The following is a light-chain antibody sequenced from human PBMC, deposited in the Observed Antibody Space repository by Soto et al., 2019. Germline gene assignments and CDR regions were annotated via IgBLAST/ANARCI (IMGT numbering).Light chain of an antibody. CDR3: AAWDDSLSGVV. CDR1: SSNIGSNY. J-gene: IGLJ2*01. V-gene: IGLV1-47*01. Sequence: QSVLTQPPSASGTPGQGVTISCSGSSSNIGSNYVYWYQQLPGTAPKLLIYRDNQRPSGVPDRFSGSKSGTSASLAISGLRSEDEADYYCAAWDDSLSGVVFGGGTKLTGL. CDR2: RDN.